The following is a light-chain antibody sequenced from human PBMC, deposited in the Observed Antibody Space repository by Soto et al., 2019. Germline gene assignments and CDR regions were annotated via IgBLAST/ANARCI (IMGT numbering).Light chain of an antibody. CDR1: QTVGSN. Sequence: EIVMTQSPATLSVSPGERATLSCRASQTVGSNLAWYQQKPGQAPRLLIYDASTRATGIPARFSGSGSATEFTLPISSLRSEDSALYYCQQYNYWPRTFGQGTKLEI. V-gene: IGKV3D-15*01. CDR3: QQYNYWPRT. CDR2: DAS. J-gene: IGKJ2*01.